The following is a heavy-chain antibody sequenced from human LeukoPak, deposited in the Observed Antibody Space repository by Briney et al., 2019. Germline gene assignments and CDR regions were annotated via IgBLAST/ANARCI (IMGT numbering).Heavy chain of an antibody. J-gene: IGHJ4*02. CDR3: AREPLGSSWYYFDY. CDR1: GFTLKNAW. V-gene: IGHV3-15*01. D-gene: IGHD6-13*01. Sequence: GGSLRLSCAASGFTLKNAWMSWVRQAPGKGLEWVGRIKSRTDGGTIDYAAPVKGRVTISRDDSKNTLYLQMNSLRDEDTAMFYCAREPLGSSWYYFDYWGQGTLVTVSS. CDR2: IKSRTDGGTI.